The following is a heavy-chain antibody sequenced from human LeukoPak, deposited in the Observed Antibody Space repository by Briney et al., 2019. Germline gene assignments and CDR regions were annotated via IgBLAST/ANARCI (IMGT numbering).Heavy chain of an antibody. CDR1: GYSFTSYW. CDR3: ARHSLQGGLTAMVTRWVRSDYYYYMDV. CDR2: IYPGDSDT. Sequence: GESLKSSCKGSGYSFTSYWIGWVRQMPGKGLEWMGIIYPGDSDTRYRPSFQGQVTISADKSISTAYLQWSSLKASDTAMYYCARHSLQGGLTAMVTRWVRSDYYYYMDVWGKGTTVTVSS. J-gene: IGHJ6*03. D-gene: IGHD5-18*01. V-gene: IGHV5-51*01.